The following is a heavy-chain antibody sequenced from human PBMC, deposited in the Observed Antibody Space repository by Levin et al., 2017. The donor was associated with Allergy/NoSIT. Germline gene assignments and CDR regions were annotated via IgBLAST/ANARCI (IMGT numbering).Heavy chain of an antibody. CDR2: IDWDNDK. Sequence: SGPTLVKPTQTLTLTCTFSGFSLSPIGMRVRWIRQLPGKALEWLARIDWDNDKFYSTSLKTRLTISKDTSKNQVVLTMTNMDPVDTATYYCARMQDYYDSSGYSSFFFDYWGQGTLVTVSS. J-gene: IGHJ4*02. D-gene: IGHD3-22*01. V-gene: IGHV2-70*04. CDR1: GFSLSPIGMR. CDR3: ARMQDYYDSSGYSSFFFDY.